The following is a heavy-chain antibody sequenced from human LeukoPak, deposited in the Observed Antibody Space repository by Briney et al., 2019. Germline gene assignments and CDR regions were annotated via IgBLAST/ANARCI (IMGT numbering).Heavy chain of an antibody. V-gene: IGHV4-59*02. CDR2: IYYSGST. Sequence: SETLSLACTVSGGSVSSYYWSWIRQPPGKGLEWIGYIYYSGSTNYNPSLKSRVTISVDTSKNQFSLKLSSVTAADTAVYYCARVSWFPGTSYYYMDVWGKGTTVTVSS. CDR3: ARVSWFPGTSYYYMDV. D-gene: IGHD1-1*01. CDR1: GGSVSSYY. J-gene: IGHJ6*03.